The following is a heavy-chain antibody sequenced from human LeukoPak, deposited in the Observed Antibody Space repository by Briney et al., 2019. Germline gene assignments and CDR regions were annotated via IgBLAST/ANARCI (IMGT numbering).Heavy chain of an antibody. CDR2: ISYDGSNK. CDR3: ARDGGRNYYDSSGYGKFFDY. Sequence: GGSLRLSCAASGFTFSSYAMHWARQAPGKGLEWVAVISYDGSNKYYADSVKGRFTISRDNSKNTLYLQMNSLRAEDTAVYYCARDGGRNYYDSSGYGKFFDYWGQGTLVTVSS. CDR1: GFTFSSYA. D-gene: IGHD3-22*01. V-gene: IGHV3-30*04. J-gene: IGHJ4*02.